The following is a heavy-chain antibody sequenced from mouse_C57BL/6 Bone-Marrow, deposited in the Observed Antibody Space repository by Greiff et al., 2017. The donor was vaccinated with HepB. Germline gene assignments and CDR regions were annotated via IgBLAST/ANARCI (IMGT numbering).Heavy chain of an antibody. D-gene: IGHD2-5*01. CDR1: GYTFTSYG. J-gene: IGHJ2*01. CDR3: ARDYSKGY. Sequence: QVQLQQSGAELARPGASVKLSCKASGYTFTSYGISWVKQRTGQGLEWIGVIYPRSGNTYYNEKFKGKATLTADKSSSTAYMELRSLTSEDSAVYFCARDYSKGYWGQGTTLTVSS. CDR2: IYPRSGNT. V-gene: IGHV1-81*01.